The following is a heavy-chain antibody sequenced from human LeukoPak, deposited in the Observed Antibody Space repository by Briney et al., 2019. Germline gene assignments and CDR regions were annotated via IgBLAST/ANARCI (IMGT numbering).Heavy chain of an antibody. CDR3: AREWGSSTSWYPGAFDI. Sequence: SETLSLTCTVSGGSISSGDYYWSWIRQPPGQGLEWIGYIYYSGSTYYNPSLKSRVTISVDTSKNQFSLKLSSVTAADTAVYYCAREWGSSTSWYPGAFDIWGQGTMVTVSS. V-gene: IGHV4-30-4*08. D-gene: IGHD2-2*01. CDR2: IYYSGST. J-gene: IGHJ3*02. CDR1: GGSISSGDYY.